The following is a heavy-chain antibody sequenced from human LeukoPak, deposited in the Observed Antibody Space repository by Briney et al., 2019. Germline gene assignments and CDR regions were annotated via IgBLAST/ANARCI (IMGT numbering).Heavy chain of an antibody. CDR1: GFSFSGYA. CDR2: ISGSGGST. Sequence: PGGSLRLSCAASGFSFSGYAMSWVRQAPGKGLEWVSAISGSGGSTYYADSVKGRFPISRDNSKNTLYLQMNSLRAEDTAVYYCARRSHYYDSSGYLDLWGQGTLVTVSS. V-gene: IGHV3-23*01. CDR3: ARRSHYYDSSGYLDL. J-gene: IGHJ4*02. D-gene: IGHD3-22*01.